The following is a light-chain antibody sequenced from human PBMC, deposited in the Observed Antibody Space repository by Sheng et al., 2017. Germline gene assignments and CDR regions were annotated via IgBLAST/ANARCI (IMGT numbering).Light chain of an antibody. Sequence: DIQVTQSPSFLSASVGDRVTITCRTSQDINTYLAWYQEKPGKAPRLLIFAASTLQGGVPSRFSGSGSGTQFTLTISSLQPEDSATYYCQQLKSYPITFGQGTRLEI. CDR1: QDINTY. CDR2: AAS. J-gene: IGKJ5*01. CDR3: QQLKSYPIT. V-gene: IGKV1-9*01.